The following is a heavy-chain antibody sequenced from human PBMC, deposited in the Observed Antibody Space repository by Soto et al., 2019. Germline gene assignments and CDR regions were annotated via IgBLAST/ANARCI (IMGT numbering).Heavy chain of an antibody. V-gene: IGHV3-23*01. D-gene: IGHD4-4*01. Sequence: LRLSCAASGFTFSSYAMSWVRQAPGKGLEWVSAISGSGGSTYYADSVKGRFTISRDNSKNTLYLQMNSLRAEDTAVYYCAKVFDYSNYYFDYWGQGTLVTVSS. CDR3: AKVFDYSNYYFDY. CDR1: GFTFSSYA. CDR2: ISGSGGST. J-gene: IGHJ4*02.